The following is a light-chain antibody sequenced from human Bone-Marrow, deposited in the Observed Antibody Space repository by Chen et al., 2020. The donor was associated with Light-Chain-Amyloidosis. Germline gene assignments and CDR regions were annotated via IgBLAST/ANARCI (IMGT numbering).Light chain of an antibody. CDR1: QTISSNY. Sequence: EIVLTQSPGTLSLSPGEGANLSCRASQTISSNYLTWYQQKLGQAPRLLIYGSSSRATGIPDRIAGSGSGTDFTLTSNRLEPEDFAMYYCQQYGTSPLTFGGGTKVEIK. V-gene: IGKV3-20*01. J-gene: IGKJ4*01. CDR2: GSS. CDR3: QQYGTSPLT.